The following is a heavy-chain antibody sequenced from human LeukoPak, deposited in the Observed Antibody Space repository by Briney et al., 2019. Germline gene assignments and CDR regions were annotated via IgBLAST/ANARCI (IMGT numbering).Heavy chain of an antibody. D-gene: IGHD1-26*01. CDR3: AKDRGEGSYYFDY. J-gene: IGHJ4*02. V-gene: IGHV3-23*01. CDR1: ALTFSSYA. Sequence: GGSLRLSCAASALTFSSYAMSWVRQAPGKGLEWVSAISGSGGSTYYADSVKGRFTISRDNSKNTLYLQMNSLRAEDTAVYYCAKDRGEGSYYFDYWGQGTLVTVSS. CDR2: ISGSGGST.